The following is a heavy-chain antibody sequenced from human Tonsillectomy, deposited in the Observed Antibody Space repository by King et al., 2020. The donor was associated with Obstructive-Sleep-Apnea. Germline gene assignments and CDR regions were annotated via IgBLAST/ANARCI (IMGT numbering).Heavy chain of an antibody. CDR1: GYTFTSYD. V-gene: IGHV1-8*01. CDR3: ARASVAEMATIRGDFDY. J-gene: IGHJ4*02. Sequence: QLVQSGAEVKKPGASVKVSCKASGYTFTSYDINWVRQATGQGLEWMGWMNPNSGNTGYEQNFQGRVTMTRNTSLCTAYMELSSLRSEDTAVYYCARASVAEMATIRGDFDYWGQGTLVTVSS. CDR2: MNPNSGNT. D-gene: IGHD5-24*01.